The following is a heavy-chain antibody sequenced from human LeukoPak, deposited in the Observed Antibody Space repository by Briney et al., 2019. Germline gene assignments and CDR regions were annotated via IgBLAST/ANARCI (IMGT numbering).Heavy chain of an antibody. CDR1: GYTFTSYY. J-gene: IGHJ3*02. Sequence: ASVKVSCKASGYTFTSYYMLWVRQAPGQGLEWMGMVTPRSGSTTYAQKFQGRVTMTRDTSTNTVYMELSSLRSEGTAVYYCARGRVTATDGFDIWGQGTTVIVSS. V-gene: IGHV1-46*01. D-gene: IGHD2-21*02. CDR2: VTPRSGST. CDR3: ARGRVTATDGFDI.